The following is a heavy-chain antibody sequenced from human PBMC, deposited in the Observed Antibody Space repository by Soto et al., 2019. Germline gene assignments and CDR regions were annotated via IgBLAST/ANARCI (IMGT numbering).Heavy chain of an antibody. J-gene: IGHJ6*04. CDR1: GGTFSSYA. V-gene: IGHV1-69*13. Sequence: SSVKVSCKASGGTFSSYAISWVRQAPGQGLEWMGGIIPIFGTANYAQKFQGRVTITADESTSTAYMELSSLRSEVTAVYYCARESCHSGDESQSYYYYYGMDVWGKRTTVTVAS. CDR2: IIPIFGTA. D-gene: IGHD5-12*01. CDR3: ARESCHSGDESQSYYYYYGMDV.